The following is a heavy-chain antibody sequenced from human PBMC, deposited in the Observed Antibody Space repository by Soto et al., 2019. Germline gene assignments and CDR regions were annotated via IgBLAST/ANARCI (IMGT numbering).Heavy chain of an antibody. CDR1: GASLSSYY. D-gene: IGHD3-22*01. J-gene: IGHJ3*02. CDR3: ARSLANPYYYDSLWAFDI. Sequence: SDTLSLTCTLSGASLSSYYWSWIRQPPGKGLEWIGYIYYSGSTNYNPSLKSRVTISVDTSKNQFSLKLSSVTAADTAVYYCARSLANPYYYDSLWAFDIWGQGTMVTVSS. CDR2: IYYSGST. V-gene: IGHV4-59*01.